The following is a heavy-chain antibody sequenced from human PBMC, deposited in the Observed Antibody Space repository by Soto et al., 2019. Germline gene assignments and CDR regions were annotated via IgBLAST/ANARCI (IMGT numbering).Heavy chain of an antibody. V-gene: IGHV3-74*01. J-gene: IGHJ5*02. CDR2: IYSDGSIT. D-gene: IGHD6-13*01. CDR1: GFTFSSHW. CDR3: ASTSIGAAYWFDP. Sequence: PGGSLRLSCAAFGFTFSSHWMHWVRQAPGMGLVWVSRIYSDGSITSYADSVKGRFTISRDNVKNTLFLQMNSLRAEDTAVYYCASTSIGAAYWFDPWGQGTLVTVSS.